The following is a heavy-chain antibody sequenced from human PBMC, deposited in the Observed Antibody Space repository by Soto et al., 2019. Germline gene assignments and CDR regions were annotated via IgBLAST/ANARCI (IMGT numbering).Heavy chain of an antibody. V-gene: IGHV4-39*01. CDR3: ARQPYDSTGYYYGA. D-gene: IGHD3-22*01. J-gene: IGHJ5*02. CDR1: GGSFSSSTYY. Sequence: QLQLQESGPGLVKPSETLSLTCTVSGGSFSSSTYYWGWIRQPPGKGLEWIGSMYSGGNTYYNPSLKSRVTVSVDTSKNHFSLKLTSVTAADTAMYYCARQPYDSTGYYYGACGQVTLVTVSS. CDR2: MYSGGNT.